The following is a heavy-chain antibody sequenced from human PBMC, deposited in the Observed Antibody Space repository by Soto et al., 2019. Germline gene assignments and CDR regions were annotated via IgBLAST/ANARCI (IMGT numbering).Heavy chain of an antibody. Sequence: QVQLVQSGTEVKKPGASVKVSCKTSGYTFTSYGISWVRRAPGQGLEWMGLISPYNGDTIYARKFQGRVIVTADTATSTVYMELRSLRSDDTAVYYCVRDASSGYRGWWDPWGQGTLVTVSS. CDR2: ISPYNGDT. D-gene: IGHD5-18*01. J-gene: IGHJ5*02. CDR3: VRDASSGYRGWWDP. CDR1: GYTFTSYG. V-gene: IGHV1-18*01.